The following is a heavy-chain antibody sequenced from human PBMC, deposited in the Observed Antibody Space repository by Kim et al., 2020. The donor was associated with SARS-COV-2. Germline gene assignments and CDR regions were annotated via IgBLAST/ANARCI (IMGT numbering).Heavy chain of an antibody. D-gene: IGHD2-2*01. CDR2: ISHDGSNK. CDR1: GFTFNSYF. J-gene: IGHJ4*02. CDR3: ARIPTPYCSGPRCYAAPVDY. V-gene: IGHV3-33*05. Sequence: GGSLRLSCAASGFTFNSYFMHWVRQAPGKGLEWVAVISHDGSNKYYADSVKGRFTISRDNSKNTLYLQMNSLRAEDTAFYYCARIPTPYCSGPRCYAAPVDYWGQGTLVSVSS.